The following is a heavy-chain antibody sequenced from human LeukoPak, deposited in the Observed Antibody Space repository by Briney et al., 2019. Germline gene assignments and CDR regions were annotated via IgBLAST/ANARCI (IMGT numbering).Heavy chain of an antibody. J-gene: IGHJ4*02. V-gene: IGHV1-18*01. Sequence: GASVKVSCKASGYTFTSYGISWVRQAPGQGLEWMGWISAYNGNTNYAQKLQGRVTMTTDTSTSTAYMELRSLRSDDTAVYYCARGYYYDSSGYLWERTWFLGYFDYWGQGTLVTVSS. D-gene: IGHD3-22*01. CDR3: ARGYYYDSSGYLWERTWFLGYFDY. CDR2: ISAYNGNT. CDR1: GYTFTSYG.